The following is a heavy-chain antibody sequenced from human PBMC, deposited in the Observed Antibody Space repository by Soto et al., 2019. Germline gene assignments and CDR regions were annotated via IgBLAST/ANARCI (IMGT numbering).Heavy chain of an antibody. Sequence: QVQVLESGGCLVKPGGSVRLSCVAAGFDFSDYYMTWFRQAPGKAPEWVSSISSTSAYTKYADSVKGRFTISRDNAKNSVYLQMDSLRGEDTAVYYCARDPSRRSPPDYWGQGTLVTVSS. CDR2: ISSTSAYT. CDR3: ARDPSRRSPPDY. J-gene: IGHJ4*02. V-gene: IGHV3-11*05. CDR1: GFDFSDYY.